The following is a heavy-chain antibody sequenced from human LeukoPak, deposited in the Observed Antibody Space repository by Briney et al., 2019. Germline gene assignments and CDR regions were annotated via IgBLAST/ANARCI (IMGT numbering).Heavy chain of an antibody. J-gene: IGHJ4*02. V-gene: IGHV4-39*01. CDR1: GGSISSSSYY. CDR3: ASYDFWSGHSPFDY. D-gene: IGHD3-3*01. Sequence: PSETLSLTCTVSGGSISSSSYYWGWIRQPPGKGLEWIGSIYYSGSTYYNPSLKSRVTISVDTSKNQFSLKLSSVTAADTAVYYCASYDFWSGHSPFDYWGQGTLVTVSS. CDR2: IYYSGST.